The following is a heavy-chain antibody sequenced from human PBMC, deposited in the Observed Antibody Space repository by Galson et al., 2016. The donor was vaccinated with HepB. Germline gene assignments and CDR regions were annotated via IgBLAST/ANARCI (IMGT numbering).Heavy chain of an antibody. Sequence: SLRLSCAASGFAFSSHWMHWVRQVPGKGLVWVSRINSDGTTSNYADYVKGRLTISRDNAKNTLYLQMNSLRAEDTAVYYCVRDHSVVLATAYNWFDPWGQGALVTVSS. D-gene: IGHD4-23*01. J-gene: IGHJ5*02. V-gene: IGHV3-74*01. CDR3: VRDHSVVLATAYNWFDP. CDR2: INSDGTTS. CDR1: GFAFSSHW.